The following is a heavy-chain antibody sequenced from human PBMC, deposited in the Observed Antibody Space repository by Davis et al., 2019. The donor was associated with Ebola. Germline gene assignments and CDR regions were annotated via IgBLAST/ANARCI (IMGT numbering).Heavy chain of an antibody. V-gene: IGHV4-34*01. CDR3: ARVGIVVVPAADFDYYYGMDV. D-gene: IGHD2-2*01. CDR2: INHSGST. Sequence: ESLKISCAASGFTFSSYAMSWIRQPPGKGLEWIGEINHSGSTNYNPSLKSRVTISVDTSKNQFSLKLSSVTAADTAVYYCARVGIVVVPAADFDYYYGMDVWGQGTTVTVSS. J-gene: IGHJ6*02. CDR1: GFTFSSYA.